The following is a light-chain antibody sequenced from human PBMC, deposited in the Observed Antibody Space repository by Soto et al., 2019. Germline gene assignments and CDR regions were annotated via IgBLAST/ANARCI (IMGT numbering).Light chain of an antibody. CDR3: QQYGSSPFT. CDR2: GAS. J-gene: IGKJ3*01. CDR1: QSVSSSY. Sequence: VVRRSPDRLSFAPVERANLACIRSQSVSSSYLAWYQQKPGQAPRLLIYGASSRATGIPDRFSGSGSGTDFTLPMSRLEPEDFAVYYCQQYGSSPFTFGPGTKLDIK. V-gene: IGKV3-20*01.